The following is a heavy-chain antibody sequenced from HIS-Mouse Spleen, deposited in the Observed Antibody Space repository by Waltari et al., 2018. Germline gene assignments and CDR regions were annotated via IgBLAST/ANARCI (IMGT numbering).Heavy chain of an antibody. V-gene: IGHV4-39*07. CDR2: VDYSGIT. Sequence: QLQLQESGPGLVKPSETLSLTCTVSGGSISSSSYYWGWIRQPPGKGLEWIGSVDYSGITYYNPSLKSRVTISVDTSKNQFSLKRISVTAADTAVYYCAREIPYSSSWYDWYFDLWGRDTLVTVSS. CDR1: GGSISSSSYY. J-gene: IGHJ2*01. D-gene: IGHD6-13*01. CDR3: AREIPYSSSWYDWYFDL.